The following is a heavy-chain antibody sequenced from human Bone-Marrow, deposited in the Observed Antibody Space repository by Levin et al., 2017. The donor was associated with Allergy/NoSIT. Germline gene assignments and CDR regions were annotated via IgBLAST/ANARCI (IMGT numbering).Heavy chain of an antibody. D-gene: IGHD6-25*01. CDR2: IKQDGSEK. Sequence: LGESLKISCAASGFTFSSYWMSWVRQAPGKGLEWVANIKQDGSEKYYVDSVKGRFTISRDNAKNSLYLQMNSLRAEDTAVYYCARDPGKAAALDYWGQGTLVTVSS. J-gene: IGHJ4*02. CDR1: GFTFSSYW. V-gene: IGHV3-7*01. CDR3: ARDPGKAAALDY.